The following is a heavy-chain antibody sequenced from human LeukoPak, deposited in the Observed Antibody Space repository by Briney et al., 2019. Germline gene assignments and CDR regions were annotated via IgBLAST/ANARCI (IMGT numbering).Heavy chain of an antibody. D-gene: IGHD3-3*01. Sequence: PGGSLRLSCAASGFTFCDYGMNWVRQAPGKGLEWVSSISPDSNFIPQADSVKGRFTISRDNAKNSLYLQMESLRVGDTAVYYCARGNDFWSGWSDYWGQGTLVTVSS. CDR3: ARGNDFWSGWSDY. CDR2: ISPDSNFI. CDR1: GFTFCDYG. V-gene: IGHV3-21*01. J-gene: IGHJ4*02.